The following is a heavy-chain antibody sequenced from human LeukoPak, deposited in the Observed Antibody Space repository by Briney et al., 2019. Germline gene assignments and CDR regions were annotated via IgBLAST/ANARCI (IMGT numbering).Heavy chain of an antibody. CDR3: ARHEVYDYVWGSYRDAFDI. J-gene: IGHJ3*02. V-gene: IGHV5-51*01. CDR2: IYPGDSDT. D-gene: IGHD3-16*02. Sequence: GESLKISCKGSGYSFTSYWIGWVRQMPGKGLEGMGIIYPGDSDTRYSPSFQGQVTISADKSISTAYLQWSSLKASDTAMYYCARHEVYDYVWGSYRDAFDIWGQGTMVTVSS. CDR1: GYSFTSYW.